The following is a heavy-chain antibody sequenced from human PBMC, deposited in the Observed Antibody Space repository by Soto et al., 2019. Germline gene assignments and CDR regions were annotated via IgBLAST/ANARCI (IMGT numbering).Heavy chain of an antibody. CDR2: ISGSGDST. D-gene: IGHD3-3*01. CDR3: AKGGRHYDFWSGYPLAFDY. Sequence: EVQLLESGGGLVQPGGSLRVSCAASGFTFNNYVMTWVRQAPGKGLEWVSAISGSGDSTYYADSVKGRFTISRDNSKNTLYLQMNSLSAEDTALYYCAKGGRHYDFWSGYPLAFDYWGQGTLITVSS. J-gene: IGHJ4*02. V-gene: IGHV3-23*01. CDR1: GFTFNNYV.